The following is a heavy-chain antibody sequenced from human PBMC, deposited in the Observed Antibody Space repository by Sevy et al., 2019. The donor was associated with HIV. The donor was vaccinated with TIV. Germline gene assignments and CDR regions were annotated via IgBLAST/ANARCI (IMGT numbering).Heavy chain of an antibody. J-gene: IGHJ4*02. CDR1: GFSLSATGVS. Sequence: SGPTLVKPTQTLTLTCTFSGFSLSATGVSVGWIRQPPGKALEWLALIFWDDDKRYSPSLKTRLLITKDSSKNQVVLTMTDLDPMDTGTYFCAHRRPGFPAGWPFDYCGQGALVTVSS. CDR2: IFWDDDK. V-gene: IGHV2-5*02. D-gene: IGHD6-19*01. CDR3: AHRRPGFPAGWPFDY.